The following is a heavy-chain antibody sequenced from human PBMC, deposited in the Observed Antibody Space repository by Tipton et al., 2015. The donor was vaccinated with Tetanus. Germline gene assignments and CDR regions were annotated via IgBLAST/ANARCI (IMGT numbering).Heavy chain of an antibody. CDR1: GGSIRGHF. Sequence: TLSLTCTVSGGSIRGHFWSWIRQPAGKGLEWIGRLHSSGDTTYNPSLKGRVTMSVDTSKNQFSLRLSSVTAADTALYFCARWGPGVTTWGFDFWGQGTLVTVSS. CDR2: LHSSGDT. V-gene: IGHV4-4*07. J-gene: IGHJ4*02. CDR3: ARWGPGVTTWGFDF. D-gene: IGHD3-16*01.